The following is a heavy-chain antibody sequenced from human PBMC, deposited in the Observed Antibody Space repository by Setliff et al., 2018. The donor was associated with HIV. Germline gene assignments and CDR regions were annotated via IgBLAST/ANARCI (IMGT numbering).Heavy chain of an antibody. CDR3: ARDHELGAFDL. J-gene: IGHJ3*01. D-gene: IGHD1-26*01. Sequence: SETLSLTCTVSGASIRSQYWSWIRKPPGKGLEWIGYIYHTGTTSYNPSLKSRVTIQIDRSNNHFSLNLRSATTADTAVYFCARDHELGAFDLWGQGTMVTVSS. CDR1: GASIRSQY. CDR2: IYHTGTT. V-gene: IGHV4-59*11.